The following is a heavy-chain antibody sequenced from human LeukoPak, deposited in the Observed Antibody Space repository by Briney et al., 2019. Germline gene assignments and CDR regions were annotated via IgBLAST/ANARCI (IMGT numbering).Heavy chain of an antibody. CDR1: GGSISSSSYY. Sequence: PSETLSLTCTVSGGSISSSSYYWSWIRQPPGKGLEWIGYIYYSGSTNYNPSLKSRVTISVDTSKNQFSLKLSSVTAADTAVYYCARDGLYQYYDILTGRMNYYYYMDVWGKGTTVTISS. D-gene: IGHD3-9*01. CDR2: IYYSGST. V-gene: IGHV4-61*01. CDR3: ARDGLYQYYDILTGRMNYYYYMDV. J-gene: IGHJ6*03.